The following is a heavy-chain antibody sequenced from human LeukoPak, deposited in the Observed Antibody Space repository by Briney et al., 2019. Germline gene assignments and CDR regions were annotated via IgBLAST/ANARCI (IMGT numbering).Heavy chain of an antibody. CDR3: TRSLIGINDH. D-gene: IGHD3-16*02. CDR1: GFTFTSHD. Sequence: PGGSLRLSCAASGFTFTSHDMNWVRQAPGKRLEWLAYISDAGNTLYYADSVKGRFTISRDNAKNTLYLQMNSLSAEDTAVYYCTRSLIGINDHWGQGTLVTVSS. J-gene: IGHJ5*02. V-gene: IGHV3-48*03. CDR2: ISDAGNTL.